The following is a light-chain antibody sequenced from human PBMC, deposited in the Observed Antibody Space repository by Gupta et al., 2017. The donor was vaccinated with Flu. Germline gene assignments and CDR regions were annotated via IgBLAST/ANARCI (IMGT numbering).Light chain of an antibody. V-gene: IGKV2-28*01. Sequence: VSPGEPASISCRSSQSLLDKNGINYLDWFEQRSGQSPQRLIYRGSIRASGVPDRFSGSGSGTDLTLRINRVEAEDVGVYYCMQGLQWPQTLGQGTKVEIK. CDR1: QSLLDKNGINY. CDR2: RGS. J-gene: IGKJ2*01. CDR3: MQGLQWPQT.